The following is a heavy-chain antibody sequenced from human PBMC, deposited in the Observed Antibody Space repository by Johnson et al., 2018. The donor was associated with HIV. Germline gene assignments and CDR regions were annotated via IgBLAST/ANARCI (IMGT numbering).Heavy chain of an antibody. CDR3: ANRGHLAWPETYAFDI. V-gene: IGHV3-9*01. CDR1: GFTFDDYV. J-gene: IGHJ3*02. Sequence: VQLVESGGGLVQPGRSLRLSCAASGFTFDDYVMHWVRQAPGKGLEWVAGISWNSGRIGYADSVKGRFTISRDNSKNTLYLQMNSLGAEDTAVYYCANRGHLAWPETYAFDIWGQGTMVTVSS. D-gene: IGHD3-10*01. CDR2: ISWNSGRI.